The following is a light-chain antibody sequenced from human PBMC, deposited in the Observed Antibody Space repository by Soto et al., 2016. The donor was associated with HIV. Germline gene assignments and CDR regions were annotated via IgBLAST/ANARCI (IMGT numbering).Light chain of an antibody. CDR3: QQTYAIPLT. J-gene: IGKJ1*01. V-gene: IGKV1-39*01. CDR1: QNIGGF. Sequence: DIQMTQSPSSLSASVGDRITITCRARQNIGGFLNWYQQIPGKAPNLLIYDASTLQSGVPSRFSGSGSETDFTLTISSLQPDDSATYYCQQTYAIPLTFGQGTKVEIK. CDR2: DAS.